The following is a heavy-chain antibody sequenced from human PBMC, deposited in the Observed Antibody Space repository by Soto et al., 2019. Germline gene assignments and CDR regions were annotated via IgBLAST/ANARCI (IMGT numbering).Heavy chain of an antibody. V-gene: IGHV1-18*01. D-gene: IGHD5-18*01. CDR2: ISAYNGNT. Sequence: GASVKVSCKASGYSFSNYAMHWVRQAPGQGLEWMGWISAYNGNTNYAQKLQGRVTMTTDTSASTAYMELSSLRSEDTAVYYCARGLNGYLHYFDYWGQGTLVTVSS. CDR3: ARGLNGYLHYFDY. J-gene: IGHJ4*02. CDR1: GYSFSNYA.